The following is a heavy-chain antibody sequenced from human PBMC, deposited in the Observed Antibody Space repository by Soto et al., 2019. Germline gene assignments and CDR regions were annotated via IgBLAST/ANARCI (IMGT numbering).Heavy chain of an antibody. CDR3: AGGPRVSSTGRGAH. Sequence: PGESLKISCAVSGFTFSASWMHWVRQVPGKGLTWVSRISDDGSTATYADSVKGRFVISRDNAKNSCYLGMSTLRVDDCGLLDGAGGPRVSSTGRGAHWGRGTLVTASS. V-gene: IGHV3-74*01. CDR2: ISDDGSTA. CDR1: GFTFSASW. D-gene: IGHD1-1*01. J-gene: IGHJ4*02.